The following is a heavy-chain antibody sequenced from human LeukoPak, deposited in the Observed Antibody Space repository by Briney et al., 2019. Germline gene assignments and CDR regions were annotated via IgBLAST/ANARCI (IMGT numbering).Heavy chain of an antibody. V-gene: IGHV1-69*05. CDR2: IIPIFGTA. CDR1: GGTFSSYA. CDR3: ARGRVGATFAFDP. Sequence: ASVKVSCKASGGTFSSYAISWVRQAPGQGLEWMGGIIPIFGTANYAQKFQGRVTIITDESTSTAYMELSSLRSEGTAVYYCARGRVGATFAFDPWGQGTLVTVSS. J-gene: IGHJ5*02. D-gene: IGHD1-26*01.